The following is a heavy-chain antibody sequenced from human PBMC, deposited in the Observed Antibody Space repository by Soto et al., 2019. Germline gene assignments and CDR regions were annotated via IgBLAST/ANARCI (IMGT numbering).Heavy chain of an antibody. V-gene: IGHV3-30-3*01. Sequence: SLRLSWGAYGVTYSSYSMHSVRQAPGKGLEWVAVISYDGSNKYYADSVKGRFTISRDNSKNTLYLQMNSLRAEDTAVYYDARTGSGMDVSGQGTTVTV. J-gene: IGHJ6*02. CDR2: ISYDGSNK. CDR3: ARTGSGMDV. CDR1: GVTYSSYS. D-gene: IGHD3-10*01.